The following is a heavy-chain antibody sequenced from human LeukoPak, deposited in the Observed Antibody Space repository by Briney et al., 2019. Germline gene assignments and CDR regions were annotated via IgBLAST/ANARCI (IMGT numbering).Heavy chain of an antibody. V-gene: IGHV3-30*03. D-gene: IGHD2-2*01. Sequence: PGGSLRLSCAASGFTFSTYSMNWVRQAPGKGLEWVAVISYDGSNKYYADSVKGRFTISRDNSKNTLYLQMNSLRAEDTAVYYCARVNPQRPDCSSTSCFVDAFDIWGQGTMVTVSS. J-gene: IGHJ3*02. CDR3: ARVNPQRPDCSSTSCFVDAFDI. CDR1: GFTFSTYS. CDR2: ISYDGSNK.